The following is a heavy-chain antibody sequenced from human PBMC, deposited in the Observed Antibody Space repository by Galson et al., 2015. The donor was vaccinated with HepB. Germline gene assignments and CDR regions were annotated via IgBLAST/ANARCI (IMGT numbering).Heavy chain of an antibody. V-gene: IGHV3-73*01. J-gene: IGHJ4*02. CDR1: GFSFSGSA. Sequence: SLRLSCAASGFSFSGSAMHWVRQASGKGLEWVGRIRSKANSYATAYAASVKGRFTISRDDSKNTAYLQMNSLKTEDTAVYYCTRQVVPAADFDYWGQGTLVTVSS. D-gene: IGHD2-2*01. CDR2: IRSKANSYAT. CDR3: TRQVVPAADFDY.